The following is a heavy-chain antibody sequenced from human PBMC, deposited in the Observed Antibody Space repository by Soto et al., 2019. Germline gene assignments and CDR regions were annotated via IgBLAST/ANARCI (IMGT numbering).Heavy chain of an antibody. Sequence: GSLRLSCVASGXNINTYGIYWVRQAPGKGLQWVAQILYDGSKKHYADSVKGRFTITRDNSKNTVYSKMDSLRVYDTAMYYCVRDLALMADYWGQGTLGTVS. V-gene: IGHV3-30*03. CDR3: VRDLALMADY. J-gene: IGHJ4*02. D-gene: IGHD3-16*01. CDR1: GXNINTYG. CDR2: ILYDGSKK.